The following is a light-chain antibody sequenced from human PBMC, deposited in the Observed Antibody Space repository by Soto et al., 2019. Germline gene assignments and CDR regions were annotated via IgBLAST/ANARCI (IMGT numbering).Light chain of an antibody. J-gene: IGLJ2*01. Sequence: QSVLTQPPSASGSPGQSVTISCTGTSSDVDDYNYVSWYQQHPGKAPKLMIYEVNVRPSGVPDRFSGSKSGNTASLTVSGLQAEDEADYYCSSSAGSNNLVVFGGGTKLTVL. CDR3: SSSAGSNNLVV. V-gene: IGLV2-8*01. CDR2: EVN. CDR1: SSDVDDYNY.